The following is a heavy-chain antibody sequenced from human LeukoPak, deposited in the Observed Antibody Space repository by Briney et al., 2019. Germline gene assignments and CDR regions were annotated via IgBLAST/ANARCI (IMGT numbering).Heavy chain of an antibody. J-gene: IGHJ5*02. CDR1: GFTFSHYE. CDR2: TSSSGGTM. V-gene: IGHV3-48*03. D-gene: IGHD1-14*01. CDR3: VKMVTGTWFDP. Sequence: PGGSLRLSCAAAGFTFSHYEMNWVRQAPGKGLEWLSYTSSSGGTMYYADSVKGRFTSSRDNAKNSLYLQMNSLRAEDTAIYYCVKMVTGTWFDPWGQGILVTVSS.